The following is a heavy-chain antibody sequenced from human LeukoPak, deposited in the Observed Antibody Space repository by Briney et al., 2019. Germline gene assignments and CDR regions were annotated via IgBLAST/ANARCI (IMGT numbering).Heavy chain of an antibody. CDR3: AREGSPRRSCSSTSCHGVYY. J-gene: IGHJ4*02. Sequence: GEPLKISSKASGYKFTSHWIAWVRQMPGKGLEWMGIIYPDDSDTRYSPSFQGQVTISADKSISTAYLQWSSLKASDTAVYYCAREGSPRRSCSSTSCHGVYYWGQGTLVTVSS. D-gene: IGHD2-2*01. CDR1: GYKFTSHW. CDR2: IYPDDSDT. V-gene: IGHV5-51*01.